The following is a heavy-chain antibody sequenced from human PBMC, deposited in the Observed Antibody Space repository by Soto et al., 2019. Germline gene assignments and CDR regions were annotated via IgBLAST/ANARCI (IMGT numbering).Heavy chain of an antibody. CDR1: GFTFSSYW. J-gene: IGHJ4*02. CDR2: IKQDGSEK. CDR3: ARDLGYDYIWGSYQFDY. Sequence: GGSLRLSCAASGFTFSSYWMSWVRQAPGKGLEWVANIKQDGSEKYYVDSVKGRFTISRDNAKNSLYLQMNSLRAEDTAVYYCARDLGYDYIWGSYQFDYWGQGTLVTAPQ. V-gene: IGHV3-7*01. D-gene: IGHD3-16*02.